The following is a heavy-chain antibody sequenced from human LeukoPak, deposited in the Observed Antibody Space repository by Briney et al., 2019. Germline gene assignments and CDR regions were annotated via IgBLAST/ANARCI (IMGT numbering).Heavy chain of an antibody. V-gene: IGHV3-23*01. CDR3: AKDLSGGYDYFDY. J-gene: IGHJ4*02. Sequence: GSLRLSCAASGSTFSNYAMSWVRQAPGKGLEWVSAISGGGGTTYYTDSVKGRFTISRDNSKNTLYLQMNSLRAEDTAVYYCAKDLSGGYDYFDYWGQGTLVTVSS. D-gene: IGHD5-12*01. CDR2: ISGGGGTT. CDR1: GSTFSNYA.